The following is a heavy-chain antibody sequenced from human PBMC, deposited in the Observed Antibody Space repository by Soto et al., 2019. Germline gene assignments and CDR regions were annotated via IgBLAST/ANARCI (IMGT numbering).Heavy chain of an antibody. CDR1: GGSISSGGYY. D-gene: IGHD2-15*01. V-gene: IGHV4-31*03. J-gene: IGHJ5*02. Sequence: QVQLQESGPGLVKPSQTLSLTCTVSGGSISSGGYYWSWIRQHPGKGLEWIGYIYYSGSTYYNPSLKSRVTISVDTSKNQFSLKLSSVTAADTAVYYCAREVRTYCSGGSCVWFDPWGQGTLVTVSS. CDR3: AREVRTYCSGGSCVWFDP. CDR2: IYYSGST.